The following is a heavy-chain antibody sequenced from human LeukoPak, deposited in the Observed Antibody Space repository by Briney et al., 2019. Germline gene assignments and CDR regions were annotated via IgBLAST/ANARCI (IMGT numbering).Heavy chain of an antibody. J-gene: IGHJ4*02. V-gene: IGHV4-59*01. CDR2: IYYSGST. D-gene: IGHD1-7*01. CDR3: ARDRVGITGTTWLDY. Sequence: SETLSLTCTVSGGSISSYYWSWIRQPPGKGLEWIGHIYYSGSTNYNPSLKSRVTISVDTSKNQFSLKLSSVTAADTAVYYCARDRVGITGTTWLDYWGQGTLVTVSS. CDR1: GGSISSYY.